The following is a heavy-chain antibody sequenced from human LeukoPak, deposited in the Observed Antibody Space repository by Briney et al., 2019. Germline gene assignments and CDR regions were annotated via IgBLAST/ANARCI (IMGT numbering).Heavy chain of an antibody. CDR2: ISGSGGSL. CDR1: GFTFDKYA. J-gene: IGHJ3*01. CDR3: AKKFGGGGYYDILTGYAFDV. Sequence: GGSLRLSCAASGFTFDKYAMSWVRQAPGQGLECVSSISGSGGSLYHADSVKGRFTISRDKSKNTLYLQMNSLRAEDTGVYYCAKKFGGGGYYDILTGYAFDVWGQGTMVTVSS. V-gene: IGHV3-23*01. D-gene: IGHD3-9*01.